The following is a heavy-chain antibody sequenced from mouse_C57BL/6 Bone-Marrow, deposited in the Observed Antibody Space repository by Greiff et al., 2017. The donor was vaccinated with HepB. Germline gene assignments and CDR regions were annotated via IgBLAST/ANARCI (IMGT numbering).Heavy chain of an antibody. CDR3: ARGSRYFDV. CDR2: INPNNGGT. V-gene: IGHV1-18*01. Sequence: EVQLQESGPELVKPGASVKIPCKASGYTFTDYNMDWVKQSHGKSLEWIGDINPNNGGTIYNQKFKGKATLTVDKSSSTAYMELRSLTSEDTAVYYCARGSRYFDVWGTGTTVTVSS. CDR1: GYTFTDYN. J-gene: IGHJ1*03.